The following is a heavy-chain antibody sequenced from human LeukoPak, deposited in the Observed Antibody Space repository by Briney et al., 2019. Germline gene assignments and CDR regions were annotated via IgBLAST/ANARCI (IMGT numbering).Heavy chain of an antibody. CDR2: IYDNGST. CDR1: GASIRSGDYY. J-gene: IGHJ3*02. V-gene: IGHV4-30-4*01. CDR3: ARDCSGGSCYGAFDI. D-gene: IGHD2-15*01. Sequence: SETLSLTCTVSGASIRSGDYYWSWIRQPPGKGLEWIGYIYDNGSTYYNPSLKSRITISVDTSENRFSLKLSSVTATDTAVYYCARDCSGGSCYGAFDIWGQGTMVTVSS.